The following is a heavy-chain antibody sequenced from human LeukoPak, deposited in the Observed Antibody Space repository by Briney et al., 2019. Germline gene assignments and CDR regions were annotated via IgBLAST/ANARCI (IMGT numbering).Heavy chain of an antibody. Sequence: GGSLRLSCAASGFTFSSYAMVWVRQAPGKGLEGVADISYDGSNKYYADSVKGRFTISRDNSKNTLYLQMSSRRAEDTAVYYCARDLAAAGTFDYWGQGTLVTVSS. J-gene: IGHJ4*02. D-gene: IGHD6-13*01. V-gene: IGHV3-30-3*01. CDR3: ARDLAAAGTFDY. CDR2: ISYDGSNK. CDR1: GFTFSSYA.